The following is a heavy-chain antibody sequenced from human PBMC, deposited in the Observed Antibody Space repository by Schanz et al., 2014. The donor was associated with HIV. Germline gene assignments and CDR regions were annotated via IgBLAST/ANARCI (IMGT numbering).Heavy chain of an antibody. D-gene: IGHD3-10*01. CDR2: ISGGSGDK. Sequence: VQLVESGGGVVQPGRSLRLSCAASGFTFSSYGMHWVRQAPGKGLEWVSSISGGSGDKLYADSIKGRFTISRDNANNSVYLQMNSLRGEDTAVYYCVRETPSGVDYFDYWGQGTLVTVSS. CDR3: VRETPSGVDYFDY. V-gene: IGHV3-21*01. J-gene: IGHJ4*02. CDR1: GFTFSSYG.